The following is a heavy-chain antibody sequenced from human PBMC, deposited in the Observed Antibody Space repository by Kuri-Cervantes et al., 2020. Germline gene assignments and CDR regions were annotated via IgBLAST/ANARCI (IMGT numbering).Heavy chain of an antibody. Sequence: GESLKISCAASGFTFDDYGMSWVRQAPGKGLEWVSGINWNGGSTGYADSVKGRFTISRDNAKNSLYLQMNSLRAEDTALYYCARDYYDSSGYYYVWGYWGQGTLVTVSS. D-gene: IGHD3-22*01. V-gene: IGHV3-20*04. CDR2: INWNGGST. CDR3: ARDYYDSSGYYYVWGY. CDR1: GFTFDDYG. J-gene: IGHJ4*02.